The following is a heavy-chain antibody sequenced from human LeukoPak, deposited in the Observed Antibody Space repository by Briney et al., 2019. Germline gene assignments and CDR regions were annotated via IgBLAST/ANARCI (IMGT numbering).Heavy chain of an antibody. CDR2: ISGSGGST. CDR1: GFTFSSYA. V-gene: IGHV3-23*01. D-gene: IGHD3-22*01. J-gene: IGHJ4*02. CDR3: AKAYYYDSSGYLDY. Sequence: GGSLRLSCAASGFTFSSYAMSWVRQAPRKGLEWVSAISGSGGSTYYADSVKGRFTISRDNSKNTLYLQMNSLRAEDTAVYYCAKAYYYDSSGYLDYWGQGTLVTVSS.